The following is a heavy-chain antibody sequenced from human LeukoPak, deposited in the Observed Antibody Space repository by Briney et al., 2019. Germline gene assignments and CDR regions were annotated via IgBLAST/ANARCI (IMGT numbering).Heavy chain of an antibody. CDR3: AREPDYGAPQVW. J-gene: IGHJ4*02. V-gene: IGHV3-11*05. Sequence: PGGSLRLSCVVSGFTFSDYYMSWIRQAPGKGLEWVSYISRSNSYTNYADSVKGRFTISRDNAKNSLYLQMNSLRAEDTAVYYCAREPDYGAPQVWWGQGTLVTVSS. CDR1: GFTFSDYY. D-gene: IGHD4-17*01. CDR2: ISRSNSYT.